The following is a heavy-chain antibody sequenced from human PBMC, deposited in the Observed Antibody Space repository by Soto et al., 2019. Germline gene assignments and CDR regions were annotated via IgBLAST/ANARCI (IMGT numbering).Heavy chain of an antibody. V-gene: IGHV1-46*03. Sequence: ASVKVSCKASGYTFTSYYMHWVRQAPGQGLEWMGIINPSGGSTSYAQKFQGRVTMTRDTSTSTVYMELSSLSSEDTAVYYCARDSHCRCQWLGNEARYYYYMDVRGKGTTV. D-gene: IGHD6-19*01. CDR1: GYTFTSYY. J-gene: IGHJ6*03. CDR2: INPSGGST. CDR3: ARDSHCRCQWLGNEARYYYYMDV.